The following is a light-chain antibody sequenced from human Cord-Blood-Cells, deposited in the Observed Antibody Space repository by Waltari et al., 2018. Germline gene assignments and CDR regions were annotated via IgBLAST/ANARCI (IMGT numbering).Light chain of an antibody. J-gene: IGLJ1*01. Sequence: QSALTQPAPVSGSPGQSITLSCTGTSSDVGDYNYVSWYQQHPGKAPKLMIYDVSNRPSGVSNRFSGSKSGNTASLTISGLQAEDEADYYCSSYTSSSTLDVFGTGTKVTVL. CDR2: DVS. CDR3: SSYTSSSTLDV. V-gene: IGLV2-14*01. CDR1: SSDVGDYNY.